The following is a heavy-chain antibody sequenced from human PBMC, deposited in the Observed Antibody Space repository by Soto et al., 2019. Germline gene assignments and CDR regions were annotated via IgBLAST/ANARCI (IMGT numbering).Heavy chain of an antibody. CDR1: GFSFSSYA. CDR2: ISYDGSDR. D-gene: IGHD1-26*01. V-gene: IGHV3-30*04. J-gene: IGHJ4*02. CDR3: ARDDRGAIVPLDY. Sequence: QVQLVESGGGVVQSGRSLRLSCAASGFSFSSYAMHWVRQAPGKGLEWVAVISYDGSDRYYADSVKGRFTISRDNSKNTLYRQMNSLRVENTAEYYCARDDRGAIVPLDYWGQGTLVTVPS.